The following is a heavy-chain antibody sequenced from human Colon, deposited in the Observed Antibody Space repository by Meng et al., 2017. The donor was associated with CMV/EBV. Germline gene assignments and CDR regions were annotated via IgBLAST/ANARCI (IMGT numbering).Heavy chain of an antibody. CDR1: GYTFTGYY. D-gene: IGHD3-3*01. CDR3: AAYYDFWSGYYTDRHFDY. J-gene: IGHJ4*02. Sequence: ASVKVSCKASGYTFTGYYMHWVLQAPGQGLEWMGWINPNSGGTNYAQKFQGRVTTTRDTSISTAYMELSRLRSDDTAVYYCAAYYDFWSGYYTDRHFDYWGQGTLVTVSS. CDR2: INPNSGGT. V-gene: IGHV1-2*02.